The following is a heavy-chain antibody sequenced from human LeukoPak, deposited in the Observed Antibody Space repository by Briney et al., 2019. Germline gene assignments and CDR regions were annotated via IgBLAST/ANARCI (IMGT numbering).Heavy chain of an antibody. V-gene: IGHV1-69*13. D-gene: IGHD3-3*01. CDR1: GDTFNNYA. CDR2: IIPLFGTP. CDR3: ARDRRSAEALDWFDP. Sequence: ASVKVSCKVSGDTFNNYAINWVRQAPGQGLEWMGGIIPLFGTPNYTQKFQGRLTITADESTSTAYMELSSLRSEDTAVYFCARDRRSAEALDWFDPWGQGTLVTVSS. J-gene: IGHJ5*02.